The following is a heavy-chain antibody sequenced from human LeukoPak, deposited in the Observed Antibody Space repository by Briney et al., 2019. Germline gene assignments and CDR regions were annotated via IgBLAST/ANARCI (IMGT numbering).Heavy chain of an antibody. D-gene: IGHD3-3*01. CDR1: GYTFTGYY. CDR2: INPNSGGT. Sequence: ASVKVSCKASGYTFTGYYMHWVRQAPGQGLEWMGWINPNSGGTNYVQKFQGRVTMTRDTSISTAYMELSRLRSDDTAVYYCARGPYYDFWSGYYYYYYMDVWGKGTTVTVSS. V-gene: IGHV1-2*02. CDR3: ARGPYYDFWSGYYYYYYMDV. J-gene: IGHJ6*03.